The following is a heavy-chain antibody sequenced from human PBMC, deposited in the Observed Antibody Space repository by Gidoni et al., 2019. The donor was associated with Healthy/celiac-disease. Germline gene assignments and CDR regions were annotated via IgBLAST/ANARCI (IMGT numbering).Heavy chain of an antibody. Sequence: QVQLQQWGAGLLKPSETLYLTCAVYGGSFSGYYWSWIRQPPGKGLEWIGEINHSGSTNYNPSLKSRVTISVDTSKTQFSLKLSSVTAADTAVYYCARDLGADGSGRHYFDYWGQGTLVTVSS. CDR2: INHSGST. CDR3: ARDLGADGSGRHYFDY. J-gene: IGHJ4*02. D-gene: IGHD3-10*01. V-gene: IGHV4-34*01. CDR1: GGSFSGYY.